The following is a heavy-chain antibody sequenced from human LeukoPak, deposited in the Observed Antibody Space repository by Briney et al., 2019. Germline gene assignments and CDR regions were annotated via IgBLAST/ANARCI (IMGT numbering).Heavy chain of an antibody. CDR2: ISGSGGST. CDR1: GFTFSSYA. CDR3: ARDNGITFGGVIGG. J-gene: IGHJ4*02. Sequence: GGSLRLSCAASGFTFSSYAMSWVRQAPGKGLEWVSAISGSGGSTYYADSVKGRFTISRDNAKNSPYLQMNSLRAEDTAVYYCARDNGITFGGVIGGWGQGTLVTVSS. D-gene: IGHD3-16*02. V-gene: IGHV3-23*01.